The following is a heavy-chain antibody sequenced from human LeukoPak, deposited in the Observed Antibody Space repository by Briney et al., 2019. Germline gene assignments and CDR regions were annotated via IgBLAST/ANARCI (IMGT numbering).Heavy chain of an antibody. J-gene: IGHJ5*02. Sequence: GGSLRLSCAASGFTFSTYAMSWVRQAPGKGLEWVSVVSGTGGRTYYADSVEGRFTISRDNSKNTLYLQMNSLRAEDTALYYCVKASSSSPQYNWFDAWGQGTLVTVSS. CDR3: VKASSSSPQYNWFDA. CDR1: GFTFSTYA. V-gene: IGHV3-23*01. D-gene: IGHD6-6*01. CDR2: VSGTGGRT.